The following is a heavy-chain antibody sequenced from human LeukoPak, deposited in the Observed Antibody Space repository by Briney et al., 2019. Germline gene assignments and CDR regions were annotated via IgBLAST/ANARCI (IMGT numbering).Heavy chain of an antibody. CDR2: ISYDGSNK. CDR3: AKIQQDIVVVVAARAYYYYYMDV. D-gene: IGHD2-15*01. Sequence: GGSLRLSCAASGFTFSSYGMHWVRQAPGKGLEWVAVISYDGSNKYYADSVKGRFTISRDNSKNTLYLQMNSLRAEDTAVYYCAKIQQDIVVVVAARAYYYYYMDVWGKGTTVTVSS. V-gene: IGHV3-30*18. J-gene: IGHJ6*03. CDR1: GFTFSSYG.